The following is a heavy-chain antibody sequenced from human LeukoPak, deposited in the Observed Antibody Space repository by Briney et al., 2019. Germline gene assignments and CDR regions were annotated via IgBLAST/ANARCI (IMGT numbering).Heavy chain of an antibody. D-gene: IGHD6-19*01. V-gene: IGHV1-8*01. Sequence: VKDSCKSSLFTFTSYEITLVRQATGQRLEQMGWMNPNSGNTGYAQKFQGRVTMTRNTSISTAYMELSSLRSEDTAVYYCARGWRLALDYWGQGTLVTVSS. CDR3: ARGWRLALDY. CDR2: MNPNSGNT. J-gene: IGHJ4*02. CDR1: LFTFTSYE.